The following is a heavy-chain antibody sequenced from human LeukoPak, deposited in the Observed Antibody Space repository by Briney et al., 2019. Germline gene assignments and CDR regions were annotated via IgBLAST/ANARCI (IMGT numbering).Heavy chain of an antibody. D-gene: IGHD3-22*01. Sequence: GGSLRLSCAASGFTFGDYAMHWVRQAPGKGLEWVSGISWNSGSIGYADSVKGRFTISRDNAKNSLYLQMNSLRPEDTALYYCAKVQRPHYYDSSGYYSPYDYWGQGTLVTVSS. V-gene: IGHV3-9*01. J-gene: IGHJ4*02. CDR1: GFTFGDYA. CDR2: ISWNSGSI. CDR3: AKVQRPHYYDSSGYYSPYDY.